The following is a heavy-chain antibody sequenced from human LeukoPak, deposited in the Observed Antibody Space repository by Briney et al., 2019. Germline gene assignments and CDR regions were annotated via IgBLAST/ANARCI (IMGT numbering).Heavy chain of an antibody. CDR2: INHSGST. Sequence: PSETLSLTCAVYGGSFSGYYWSGIRQPPGKGLEWIGEINHSGSTNYNPSLKSRVTISVDTSKNQFSLKLSSVTAADTAVYYCARRAARKTAARYYTDVWGKGTTVTVSS. J-gene: IGHJ6*03. CDR1: GGSFSGYY. CDR3: ARRAARKTAARYYTDV. V-gene: IGHV4-34*01. D-gene: IGHD2-21*02.